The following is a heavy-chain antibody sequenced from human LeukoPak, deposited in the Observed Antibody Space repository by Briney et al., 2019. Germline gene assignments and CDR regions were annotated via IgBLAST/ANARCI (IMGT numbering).Heavy chain of an antibody. V-gene: IGHV3-66*01. CDR2: IYSGGRT. CDR3: ARAGDILSPFDF. D-gene: IGHD3-9*01. Sequence: GGSLRLSCAASGITFSDYYMTWVRQAPGKGLEWVSVIYSGGRTYYADSVKGRFTISRDNSKNTLYLQMNSLRAEDTAVYYCARAGDILSPFDFWGQGTRVTVSS. J-gene: IGHJ4*02. CDR1: GITFSDYY.